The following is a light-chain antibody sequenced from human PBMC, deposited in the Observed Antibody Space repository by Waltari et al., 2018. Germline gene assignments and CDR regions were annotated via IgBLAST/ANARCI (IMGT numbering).Light chain of an antibody. J-gene: IGKJ1*01. Sequence: DIAMTQSPLSLPVSPGEPASISCRSSQSLLHSNGYNYWDWYLQKPGQSPQLLIYLGSNRASGVPDRFSGSGSGTDFTLKISRVEAEDVGVYYCMQALQTPPTFGQGTKVEIK. CDR1: QSLLHSNGYNY. CDR2: LGS. V-gene: IGKV2-28*01. CDR3: MQALQTPPT.